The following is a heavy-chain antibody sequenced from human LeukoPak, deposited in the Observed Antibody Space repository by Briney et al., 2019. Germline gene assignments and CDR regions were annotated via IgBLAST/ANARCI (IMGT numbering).Heavy chain of an antibody. V-gene: IGHV3-23*01. CDR1: GFTLSEHA. Sequence: PGGSLRLSCAVSGFTLSEHAMSWVRQAPGEGLEWVSGIIDVGDTYYADSVKGRFTISRDSSKNTLYLQMNSLRAEDTATYYCAKDYCRGGNCPLPFFDSWGQGTLVTVSP. D-gene: IGHD2-15*01. J-gene: IGHJ4*02. CDR2: IIDVGDT. CDR3: AKDYCRGGNCPLPFFDS.